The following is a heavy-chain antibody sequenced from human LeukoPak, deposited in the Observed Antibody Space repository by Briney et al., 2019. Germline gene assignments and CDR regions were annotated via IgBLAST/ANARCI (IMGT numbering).Heavy chain of an antibody. V-gene: IGHV1-24*01. CDR2: FDPEDGET. J-gene: IGHJ4*02. Sequence: GASVKVSCKVSGYTLTELSMHWVRQAPGKGLEWMGGFDPEDGETIYAQKFQGRVTITRDTSASTAYMELSSLRSEDTAVYYCARDSVELTCDYWGQGTLVTVSS. CDR1: GYTLTELS. D-gene: IGHD1-7*01. CDR3: ARDSVELTCDY.